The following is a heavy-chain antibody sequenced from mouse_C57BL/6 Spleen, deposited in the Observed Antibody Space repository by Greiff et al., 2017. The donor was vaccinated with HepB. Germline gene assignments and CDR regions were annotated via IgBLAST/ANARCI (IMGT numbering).Heavy chain of an antibody. CDR3: ARYSEYDGSSDGWYFDV. V-gene: IGHV7-3*01. CDR1: GFTFTDYY. Sequence: EVMLVESGGGLVQPGGSLSLSCVASGFTFTDYYMSWVRQPPGKALEWLGFIRNMAYGYTTEYSASVKDRFTISRDNSQSILYLQMNALRPEDSATYYCARYSEYDGSSDGWYFDVWGTGTTVTVSS. CDR2: IRNMAYGYTT. J-gene: IGHJ1*03. D-gene: IGHD1-1*01.